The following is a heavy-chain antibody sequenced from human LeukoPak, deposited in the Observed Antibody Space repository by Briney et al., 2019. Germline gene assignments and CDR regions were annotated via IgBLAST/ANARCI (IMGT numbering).Heavy chain of an antibody. CDR3: ARGVLAVTGVDY. V-gene: IGHV3-53*01. J-gene: IGHJ4*02. CDR1: GFTVSSNF. D-gene: IGHD7-27*01. CDR2: VYGGGDT. Sequence: GGSLRLSCAASGFTVSSNFMNWVRQAPGKGLEWVSIVYGGGDTYYADSVKGRFTISRDNSKNTVYLQMNSLRAEDTAVYYCARGVLAVTGVDYWGLGTLVTVSS.